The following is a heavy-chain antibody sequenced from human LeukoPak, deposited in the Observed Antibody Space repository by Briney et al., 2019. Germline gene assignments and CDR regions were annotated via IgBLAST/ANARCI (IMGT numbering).Heavy chain of an antibody. Sequence: SETLSLTCAVYGGSFSGYYWSWIRQPPGKGLEWIGYIYYSGSTNYNPSLKSRVTISVDTSKNQSSLKLSSVTAADTAVYYCARATAAGNNPWGQGTLVTVSS. J-gene: IGHJ5*02. CDR1: GGSFSGYY. CDR3: ARATAAGNNP. D-gene: IGHD6-13*01. CDR2: IYYSGST. V-gene: IGHV4-59*01.